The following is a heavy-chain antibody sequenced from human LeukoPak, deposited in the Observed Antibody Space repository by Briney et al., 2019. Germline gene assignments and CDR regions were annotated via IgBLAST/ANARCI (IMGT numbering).Heavy chain of an antibody. J-gene: IGHJ4*02. CDR1: GGTFSSYA. V-gene: IGHV1-69*04. CDR3: AREGSGSTPVGY. Sequence: SVKVSCKASGGTFSSYAISWVRQAPGQGLEWMGRTIPILGIANYAQKFQGRVTITADKSTSTAYMELSSLRSEDTAVYYCAREGSGSTPVGYWGQGTLVTVSS. CDR2: TIPILGIA. D-gene: IGHD6-19*01.